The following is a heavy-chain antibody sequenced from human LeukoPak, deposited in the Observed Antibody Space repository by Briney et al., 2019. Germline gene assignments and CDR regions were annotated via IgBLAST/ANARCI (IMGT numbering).Heavy chain of an antibody. CDR2: ISFDGSNK. J-gene: IGHJ6*02. Sequence: SGGSLRLSCAASGFTFRGYAMSWVRQTPGKGLEWVAVISFDGSNKYYADSLKGRLAISRDNSKNTLYLQMNSLRPEDTAVYYCAKDLDIVVVSASSSGMDVWGQGTTVTVSS. CDR1: GFTFRGYA. D-gene: IGHD2-2*01. CDR3: AKDLDIVVVSASSSGMDV. V-gene: IGHV3-30*18.